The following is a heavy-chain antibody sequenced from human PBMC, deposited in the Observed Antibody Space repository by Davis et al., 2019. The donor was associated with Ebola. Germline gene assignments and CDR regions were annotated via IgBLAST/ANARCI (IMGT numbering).Heavy chain of an antibody. CDR2: IYYSGST. Sequence: SDLLSSPCPPPGAPLSTFYWSWFRQLPGRGLEWFRYIYYSGSTNNNPSLKSRVTISVDTSKNQFSLKLSSVTAADTVVYYCARVGYDFWSGYSSENWFDPWGQGTLVTVSS. J-gene: IGHJ5*02. CDR1: GAPLSTFY. D-gene: IGHD3-3*01. CDR3: ARVGYDFWSGYSSENWFDP. V-gene: IGHV4-59*01.